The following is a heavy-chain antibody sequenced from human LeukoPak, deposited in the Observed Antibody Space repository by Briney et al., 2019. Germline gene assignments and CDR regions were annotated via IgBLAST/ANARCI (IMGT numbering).Heavy chain of an antibody. D-gene: IGHD3-3*01. J-gene: IGHJ4*02. V-gene: IGHV4-34*01. CDR3: ARGVAWSGHYRLDY. Sequence: SETLSLTCAVYGGSFSGYYWSWIRQPPGKGLEWIGEINHSGSTNYNPSLKSRVTISVDTSKNQFSLKLSSVTAADTAVYYCARGVAWSGHYRLDYWGQGTLVTVSS. CDR1: GGSFSGYY. CDR2: INHSGST.